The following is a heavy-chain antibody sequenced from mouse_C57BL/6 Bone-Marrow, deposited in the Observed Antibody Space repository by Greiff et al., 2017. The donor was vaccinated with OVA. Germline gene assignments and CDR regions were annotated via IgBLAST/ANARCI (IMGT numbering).Heavy chain of an antibody. CDR2: IDPSDSYT. CDR1: GYTFTSYW. V-gene: IGHV1-69*01. D-gene: IGHD2-1*01. CDR3: ARSRGNYDYAMDY. J-gene: IGHJ4*01. Sequence: QVQLQQPGAELVMPGASVKLSCKASGYTFTSYWMHWVKQRPGQGLEWIGEIDPSDSYTNSNQKFKGKSTLTVDKSSSTAYMQLSSLTSEDSAVFYCARSRGNYDYAMDYWGQGTSVTVSS.